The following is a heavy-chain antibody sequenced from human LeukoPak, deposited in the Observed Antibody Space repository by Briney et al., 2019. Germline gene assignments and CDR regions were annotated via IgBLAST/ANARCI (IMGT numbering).Heavy chain of an antibody. D-gene: IGHD6-19*01. CDR2: ISGSGGST. J-gene: IGHJ4*02. CDR1: GFTFSSYA. CDR3: AKDTQWLADSGYYFDY. Sequence: GGSLRLSCVASGFTFSSYAMSWVRQAPGKGLEWVSAISGSGGSTYYAASVKGRFTISRDNSKNTLYLQMNSLRADDTAVYYCAKDTQWLADSGYYFDYWGQGTLVTVSS. V-gene: IGHV3-23*01.